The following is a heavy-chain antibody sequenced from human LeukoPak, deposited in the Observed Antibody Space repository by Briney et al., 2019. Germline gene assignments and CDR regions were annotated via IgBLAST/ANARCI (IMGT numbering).Heavy chain of an antibody. CDR3: ARSSHL. Sequence: SETLSLTCTVSGGSINGYYWSWIRQPPGKGLEWIGYIYYSGITKFNPPLMSRVTISIDTSKNQFSLKLNSVTAADTAVYYCARSSHLWGPGTLVIVSS. D-gene: IGHD3-10*01. V-gene: IGHV4-59*01. CDR1: GGSINGYY. J-gene: IGHJ4*02. CDR2: IYYSGIT.